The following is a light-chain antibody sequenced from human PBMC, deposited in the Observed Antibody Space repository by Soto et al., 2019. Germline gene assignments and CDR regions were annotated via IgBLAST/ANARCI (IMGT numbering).Light chain of an antibody. V-gene: IGLV2-14*03. J-gene: IGLJ1*01. CDR2: DVS. Sequence: QSALTQPASVSGSPGQSIAISCTGTSSDVGAFNYVSWYQQHPGKAPKFMIFDVSSRPSGVSDRFSGSKSGNTASLTISGLQTEDEADYYGASYTTSSTYVFGTGTKLTVL. CDR1: SSDVGAFNY. CDR3: ASYTTSSTYV.